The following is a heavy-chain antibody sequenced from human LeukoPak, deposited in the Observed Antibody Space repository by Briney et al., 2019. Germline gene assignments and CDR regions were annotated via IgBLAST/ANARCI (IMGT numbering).Heavy chain of an antibody. V-gene: IGHV3-23*01. D-gene: IGHD3-16*01. CDR1: GFTFSDSA. CDR3: VRGRVFVDY. Sequence: GGSLRLSCAASGFTFSDSAMTWVRPAAGKGLDWGASLSGSADNTNYADSVKGRFTISRDNSKNMVWLQMNSLRAEDTAVYYCVRGRVFVDYWGQGTLVTVSS. CDR2: LSGSADNT. J-gene: IGHJ4*02.